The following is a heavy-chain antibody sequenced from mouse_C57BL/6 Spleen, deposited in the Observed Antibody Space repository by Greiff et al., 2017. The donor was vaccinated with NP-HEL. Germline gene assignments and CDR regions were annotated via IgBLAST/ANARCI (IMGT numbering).Heavy chain of an antibody. CDR1: GYTFTSYG. CDR3: ERRGSKTGVYYYGY. J-gene: IGHJ2*01. Sequence: VQLQQPGAELVKPGASVKLSCKASGYTFTSYGMQWVKQRPGQGLEWIGEIDPSDSYTNYNQKFKGKATLTVDKSSSTAYMQLSSLTSEASAVYYCERRGSKTGVYYYGYWGHGTTLTVSS. CDR2: IDPSDSYT. D-gene: IGHD3-2*01. V-gene: IGHV1-50*01.